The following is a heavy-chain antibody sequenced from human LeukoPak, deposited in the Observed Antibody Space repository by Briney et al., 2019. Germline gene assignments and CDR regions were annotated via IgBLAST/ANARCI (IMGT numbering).Heavy chain of an antibody. D-gene: IGHD2-15*01. CDR1: GYTFTSYD. V-gene: IGHV1-8*03. CDR2: MNPNSGNT. J-gene: IGHJ3*02. CDR3: ARAVQQEGYCSGGSCYPGLKDAFDI. Sequence: ASVKVSCKASGYTFTSYDINWVRQATGQGLEWMGWMNPNSGNTGYAQKFQGRVTITRNTSISTAYVELSSLRSEDTAVYYCARAVQQEGYCSGGSCYPGLKDAFDIWGQGTMVTVSS.